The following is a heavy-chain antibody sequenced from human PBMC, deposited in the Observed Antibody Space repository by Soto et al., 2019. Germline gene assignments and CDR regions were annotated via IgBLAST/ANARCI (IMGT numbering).Heavy chain of an antibody. J-gene: IGHJ4*02. CDR3: ARDRLYYYDSSGYGLDY. V-gene: IGHV3-30*14. D-gene: IGHD3-22*01. CDR1: GFTFSSYA. CDR2: ISYDGSNK. Sequence: GGSLRLSCAASGFTFSSYAMHWVRQAPGKGLEWVAVISYDGSNKYYADSVKGRFTISRDNSKNTLYLQMNSLRAEDTAVYYCARDRLYYYDSSGYGLDYWGQGTLVTVSS.